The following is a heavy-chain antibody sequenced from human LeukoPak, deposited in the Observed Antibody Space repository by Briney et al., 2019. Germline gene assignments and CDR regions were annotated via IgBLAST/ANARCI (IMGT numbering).Heavy chain of an antibody. J-gene: IGHJ5*02. Sequence: PSETLSLTCDVSGYSISSGYWWSWVRQPPGKGLEWIGEIHHDGSTNYNPSLKSRVTISIDTSKSQFSLKLSSVTAADTAVYYCARGVNWIDPWGQGTLVTVSS. D-gene: IGHD6-13*01. V-gene: IGHV4-4*02. CDR3: ARGVNWIDP. CDR1: GYSISSGYW. CDR2: IHHDGST.